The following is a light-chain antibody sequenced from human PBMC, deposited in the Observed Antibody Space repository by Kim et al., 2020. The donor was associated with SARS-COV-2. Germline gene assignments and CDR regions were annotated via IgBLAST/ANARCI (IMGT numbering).Light chain of an antibody. J-gene: IGKJ2*01. CDR3: QHYSRFPYT. CDR1: QTISTW. Sequence: SASVGDRVTITCRASQTISTWLALYQQKPGKAPNLLIYLASTLESGVPSRFIGSGSGTEFTLTIDSLQPDDFATYYCQHYSRFPYTFGQGTKLEIK. CDR2: LAS. V-gene: IGKV1-5*03.